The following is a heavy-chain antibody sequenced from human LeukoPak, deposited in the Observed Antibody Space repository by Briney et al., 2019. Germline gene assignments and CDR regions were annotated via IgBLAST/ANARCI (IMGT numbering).Heavy chain of an antibody. V-gene: IGHV4-30-4*01. D-gene: IGHD3-22*01. CDR3: AREGGYYDSSGYYSLALGY. CDR1: GGSISSGDCY. Sequence: KPSETLSLTCTVSGGSISSGDCYWSWIRQPPGKGLEWIGYIYYSGSTYYNPSLKSRVTISVDTSKNQFSLKLSSVTAADTAVYYCAREGGYYDSSGYYSLALGYWGQGALVTVSS. CDR2: IYYSGST. J-gene: IGHJ4*02.